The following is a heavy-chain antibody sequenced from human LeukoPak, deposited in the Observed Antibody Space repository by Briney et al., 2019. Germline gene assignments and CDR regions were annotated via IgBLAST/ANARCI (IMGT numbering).Heavy chain of an antibody. CDR1: GSFSSYW. CDR2: IKQDGSEK. D-gene: IGHD3-9*01. J-gene: IGHJ4*02. Sequence: GGSLRLSCAASGSFSSYWMSWVRQAPGKGLEWVANIKQDGSEKYYVDSVKGRFTISRDNAKISLYLQLNNLRAEDTAVYYCAHSTDWSPLSLHYWGRGTLVTVSS. V-gene: IGHV3-7*01. CDR3: AHSTDWSPLSLHY.